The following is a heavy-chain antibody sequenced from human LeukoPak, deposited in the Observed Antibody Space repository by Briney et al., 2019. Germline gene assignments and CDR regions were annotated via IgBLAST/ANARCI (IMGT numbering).Heavy chain of an antibody. CDR2: INPSGGST. J-gene: IGHJ4*02. CDR1: GYTFTSYY. Sequence: GASVKVSCKASGYTFTSYYMHWVRQAPGQGLEWMGIINPSGGSTSYAQKFQGRVTMTRDMSTSTVYMELSSLRSEDTAVYYCARDPVVAVAAVTMDYWGQGTLVTVSS. CDR3: ARDPVVAVAAVTMDY. D-gene: IGHD6-19*01. V-gene: IGHV1-46*01.